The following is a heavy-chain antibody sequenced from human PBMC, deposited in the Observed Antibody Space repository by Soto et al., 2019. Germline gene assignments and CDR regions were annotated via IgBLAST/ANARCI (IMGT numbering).Heavy chain of an antibody. J-gene: IGHJ3*02. Sequence: QVQLQQWGAGLLKPSETLSLTCAVYGGSFSGYYWSWIRQPPGKGLEWIGEINHSGSTNYNPSLKSRVTISVDTSKNQFSLKPSSVTAADTAVYYCARVSSGREDAFDIWGQGTMVTVSS. CDR2: INHSGST. D-gene: IGHD6-19*01. V-gene: IGHV4-34*01. CDR1: GGSFSGYY. CDR3: ARVSSGREDAFDI.